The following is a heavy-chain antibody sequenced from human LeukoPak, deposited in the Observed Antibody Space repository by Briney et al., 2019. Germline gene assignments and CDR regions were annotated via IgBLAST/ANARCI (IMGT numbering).Heavy chain of an antibody. CDR3: ARVNRSYYFDY. CDR1: GLTFSSYG. Sequence: GGSLRLSCAASGLTFSSYGMNWVRQAPGKGLEWASRINSDGSSTSYADSVKGRFTISRDNAKNTLYLQMNSLRAEDTAVYYCARVNRSYYFDYWGQGTLVTVSS. D-gene: IGHD1-26*01. J-gene: IGHJ4*02. V-gene: IGHV3-74*01. CDR2: INSDGSST.